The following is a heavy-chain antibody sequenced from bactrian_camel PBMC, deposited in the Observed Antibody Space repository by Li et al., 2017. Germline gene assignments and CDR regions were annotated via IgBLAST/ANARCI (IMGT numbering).Heavy chain of an antibody. CDR1: YTYNEGD. D-gene: IGHD3*01. V-gene: IGHV3S53*01. CDR2: IDSTGSA. CDR3: AASGGQLGRWCYEFPVNWVSWLYN. Sequence: VQLVESGGGSVQAGGSLRLSCGYTYNEGDMAWFHQAPGKEREGVAAIDSTGSANYADSVKGRFTISKDNARNTLYLHMNNLKPEDTAMYHCAASGGQLGRWCYEFPVNWVSWLYNWGQGTQVTVS. J-gene: IGHJ4*01.